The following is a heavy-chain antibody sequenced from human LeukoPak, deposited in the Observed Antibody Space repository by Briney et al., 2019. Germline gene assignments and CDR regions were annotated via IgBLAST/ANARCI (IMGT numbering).Heavy chain of an antibody. CDR1: GFTFSSYS. D-gene: IGHD3-10*01. Sequence: PGGSLRLSCAASGFTFSSYSVHGVRQAPGKGLEWVAVISYEGSNKYYADSVKGRFTISRDNSKNTLYLQMNSLRAEDTAVYYCARGIDYYGSGSPSPDLDYWGQGTLVTVSS. CDR2: ISYEGSNK. J-gene: IGHJ4*02. V-gene: IGHV3-30*04. CDR3: ARGIDYYGSGSPSPDLDY.